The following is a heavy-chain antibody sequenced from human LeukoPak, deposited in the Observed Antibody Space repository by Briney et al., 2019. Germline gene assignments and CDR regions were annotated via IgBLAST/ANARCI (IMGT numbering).Heavy chain of an antibody. CDR1: GFTFSNSV. V-gene: IGHV1-58*01. J-gene: IGHJ1*01. CDR3: AAELQVGHGYFPH. Sequence: TSVKVSCKASGFTFSNSVLHWVRQARGQRPEWIGWLVVGSGDTNYAQELRGRVTVSRDMSTSTAYMELTSLRSEDTAVYYCAAELQVGHGYFPHWGQGSLVSISS. CDR2: LVVGSGDT. D-gene: IGHD2-8*02.